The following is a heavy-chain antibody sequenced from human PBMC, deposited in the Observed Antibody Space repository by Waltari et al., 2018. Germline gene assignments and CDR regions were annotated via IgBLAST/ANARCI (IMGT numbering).Heavy chain of an antibody. D-gene: IGHD4-17*01. Sequence: QLQLQQSGPGLVKPSETLSLTCTVSGRSISSSSYYWGWVRQPPGKALAWIGILHYSGSTYYNPYLKSRVTISADTSKNQFSLKVSSVTAADTAVYYCATTTVTSLSDDYWGQGTLVTACS. J-gene: IGHJ4*02. CDR1: GRSISSSSYY. V-gene: IGHV4-39*01. CDR2: LHYSGST. CDR3: ATTTVTSLSDDY.